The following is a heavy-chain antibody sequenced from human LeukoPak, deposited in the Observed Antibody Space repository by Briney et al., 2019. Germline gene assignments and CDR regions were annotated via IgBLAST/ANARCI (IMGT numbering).Heavy chain of an antibody. J-gene: IGHJ4*02. CDR1: GYTFTSYG. V-gene: IGHV1-18*01. CDR2: ISAYNGNT. Sequence: GASVKVSCKASGYTFTSYGISWVRQAPGQGLEWMGWISAYNGNTNYAQKLQGRVTMTRNTSISTAYMELSSLRSEDTAVYYCARVGTRRRDGYNYIFVYWGQGTLVTVSS. D-gene: IGHD5-12*01. CDR3: ARVGTRRRDGYNYIFVY.